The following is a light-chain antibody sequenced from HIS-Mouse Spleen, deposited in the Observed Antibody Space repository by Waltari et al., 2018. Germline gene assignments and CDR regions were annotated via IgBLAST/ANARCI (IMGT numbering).Light chain of an antibody. J-gene: IGKJ2*01. V-gene: IGKV3D-15*01. CDR1: QSVSSN. Sequence: EIVMTQSPATLSVSPGERATLSCRASQSVSSNLAWYQQKPGQAPRLLIYGASTRATGIPARCSGSGSVTEFTLTISILQSEDFAVYYCQQYNNWPPYTFGQGTKLEIK. CDR2: GAS. CDR3: QQYNNWPPYT.